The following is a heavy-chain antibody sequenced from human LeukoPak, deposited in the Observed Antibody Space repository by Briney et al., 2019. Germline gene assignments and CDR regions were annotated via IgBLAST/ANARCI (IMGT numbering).Heavy chain of an antibody. CDR1: GASISSYY. CDR2: IHYSGIT. D-gene: IGHD3-10*01. V-gene: IGHV4-59*08. Sequence: SETLSLTCTVSGASISSYYWSWVRQPPGKGLEYIGYIHYSGITNYNPSLKSRVTISVDTSKNQFSLRLSSVTAADTAVYYCARHDTRGGAYDIWGQGTMVTVSS. CDR3: ARHDTRGGAYDI. J-gene: IGHJ3*02.